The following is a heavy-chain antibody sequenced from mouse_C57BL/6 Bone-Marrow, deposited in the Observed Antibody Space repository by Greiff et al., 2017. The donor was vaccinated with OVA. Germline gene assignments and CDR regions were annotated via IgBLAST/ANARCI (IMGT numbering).Heavy chain of an antibody. CDR1: GYTFTSYG. J-gene: IGHJ2*01. CDR2: IYPRSGNT. Sequence: VQLQESGAELARPGASVKLSCKASGYTFTSYGISWVKQRTGQGLEWIGEIYPRSGNTYYNEKFKGKATLTVDKSSSTAYMELRSLTSEDSAVYFCARWGNWDYFDYWGQGTTLTVSS. D-gene: IGHD4-1*01. V-gene: IGHV1-81*01. CDR3: ARWGNWDYFDY.